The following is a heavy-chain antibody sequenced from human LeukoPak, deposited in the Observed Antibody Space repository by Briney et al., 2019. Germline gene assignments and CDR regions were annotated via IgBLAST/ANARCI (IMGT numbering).Heavy chain of an antibody. CDR1: EFTFSDYW. CDR3: ARDLRGEWLLGVDDAFDI. J-gene: IGHJ3*02. V-gene: IGHV3-7*01. CDR2: IKEGGSEK. D-gene: IGHD2-15*01. Sequence: GGSLRLSCAGSEFTFSDYWMTWVRQAPGKGREWVANIKEGGSEKYYVDSVKGRFTISRDNAKNSLYLQMNSLRAEDTAVYYCARDLRGEWLLGVDDAFDIWGQGTMVTVSS.